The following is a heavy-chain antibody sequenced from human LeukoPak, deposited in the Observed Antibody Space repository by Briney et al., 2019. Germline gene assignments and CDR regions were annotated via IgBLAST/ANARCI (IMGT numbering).Heavy chain of an antibody. V-gene: IGHV4-38-2*01. J-gene: IGHJ4*02. CDR1: GYSISSGYY. D-gene: IGHD4-17*01. CDR2: IYHSGST. CDR3: ARGGMTTILDY. Sequence: SETLSLTCVVSGYSISSGYYWGWIRQAPGKGLEGIGYIYHSGSTTYHPSLKSQVTISVDTSKSQFSLKLSSVTAADTAMYYCARGGMTTILDYWGRGTLVTVSS.